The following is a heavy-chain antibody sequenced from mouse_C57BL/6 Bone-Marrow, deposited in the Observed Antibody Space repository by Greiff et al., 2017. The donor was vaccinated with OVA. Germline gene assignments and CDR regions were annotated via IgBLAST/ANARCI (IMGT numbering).Heavy chain of an antibody. CDR1: GYTFTSYG. CDR2: IYPRSGNT. V-gene: IGHV1-81*01. D-gene: IGHD1-1*01. CDR3: ARAYYGSSHYWYFDV. Sequence: QVQLQQSGAELARPGASVKLSCKASGYTFTSYGISWVKQRTGQGLEWIGEIYPRSGNTYYNEKFKGKATLTADKSSSTAYMELRSLTSEDSAVYFCARAYYGSSHYWYFDVWGTGTTVTVSS. J-gene: IGHJ1*03.